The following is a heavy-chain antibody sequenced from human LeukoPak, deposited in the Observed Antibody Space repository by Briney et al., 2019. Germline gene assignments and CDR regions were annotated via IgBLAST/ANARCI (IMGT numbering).Heavy chain of an antibody. CDR2: ISSSGSTI. V-gene: IGHV3-48*03. J-gene: IGHJ4*02. Sequence: GGSLRLSCAASGFTLSSYEMNWVRQAPGKGLEWVSYISSSGSTIYYADSVKGRFTISRDNAKKLLHLQMNSLRAEDTAVYYCAILAPRYSGSGTQMGFDYWGQGTLVTVSS. CDR3: AILAPRYSGSGTQMGFDY. D-gene: IGHD3-10*01. CDR1: GFTLSSYE.